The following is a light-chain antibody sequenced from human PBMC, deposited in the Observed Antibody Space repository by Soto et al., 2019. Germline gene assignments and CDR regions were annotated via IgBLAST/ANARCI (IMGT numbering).Light chain of an antibody. CDR2: AAS. CDR3: QKYNSALFT. J-gene: IGKJ3*01. V-gene: IGKV1-27*01. CDR1: QGISNY. Sequence: DIPMTQSPSSLSASVGDRVTITCRASQGISNYLAWYQQKPGKVPKLLIYAASTLQSGVPSRFSGSGSGTEFTLTISSLQPEDVATYYCQKYNSALFTFGPGTKVDIK.